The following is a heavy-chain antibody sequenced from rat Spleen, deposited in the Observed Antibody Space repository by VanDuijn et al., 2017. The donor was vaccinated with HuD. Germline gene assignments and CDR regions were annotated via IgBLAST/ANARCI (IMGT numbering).Heavy chain of an antibody. J-gene: IGHJ2*01. D-gene: IGHD1-12*02. CDR2: IWNTGGT. CDR1: GFPLTSYN. Sequence: QVQLKESGPGLVQPSQTLSLTCTVAGFPLTSYNVHWVRQPPGKGLEWMGVIWNTGGTRYNSALKSRLSISKDTSKSQVFLKMNSLQTEDTATYYCARDRVYYYDGTYYYLDYWGQGVMVTVSS. V-gene: IGHV2-41*01. CDR3: ARDRVYYYDGTYYYLDY.